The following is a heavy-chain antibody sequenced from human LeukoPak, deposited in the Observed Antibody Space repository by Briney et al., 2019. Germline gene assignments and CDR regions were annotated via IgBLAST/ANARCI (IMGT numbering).Heavy chain of an antibody. Sequence: SETLSLTCTVSGGSISSYYWSWIRQPPGKGLEWIGYIHYSGNTNYNPSLKSRVTTSLDTSKDQVSLQLSSVTAADTAVYYCTRDHWLLSSNTWYYYGMDVWGQGTTVTVSS. V-gene: IGHV4-59*01. CDR3: TRDHWLLSSNTWYYYGMDV. CDR2: IHYSGNT. J-gene: IGHJ6*02. D-gene: IGHD3-9*01. CDR1: GGSISSYY.